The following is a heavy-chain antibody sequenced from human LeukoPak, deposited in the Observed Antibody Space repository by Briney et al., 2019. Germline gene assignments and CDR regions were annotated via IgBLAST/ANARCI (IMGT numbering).Heavy chain of an antibody. V-gene: IGHV6-1*01. D-gene: IGHD1-14*01. J-gene: IGHJ4*02. CDR2: TYYRSKWYN. Sequence: SQTLSLTCAISGDSVASNSAAWSWIRQSPSRGLEWLGTTYYRSKWYNDYAVSVKSRITINPDTSKNQFSLQLNSVTPEDTAVYYCARDPRTPAFDFWGQGTLVTVSS. CDR1: GDSVASNSAA. CDR3: ARDPRTPAFDF.